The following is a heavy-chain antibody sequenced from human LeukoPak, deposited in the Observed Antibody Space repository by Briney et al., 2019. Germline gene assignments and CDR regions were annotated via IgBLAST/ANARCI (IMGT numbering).Heavy chain of an antibody. J-gene: IGHJ3*02. CDR3: AKGSYSGTIRGAFDI. D-gene: IGHD1-26*01. V-gene: IGHV3-23*01. Sequence: GGCLRLSCAASGFTFTSYAMSWVRQAPGKGLEWVSAISGSGGRTYYADSVKGRFTISRDDSKNTVNLQMNSLRAEDTAVYYCAKGSYSGTIRGAFDIWGQGTMVTVSS. CDR2: ISGSGGRT. CDR1: GFTFTSYA.